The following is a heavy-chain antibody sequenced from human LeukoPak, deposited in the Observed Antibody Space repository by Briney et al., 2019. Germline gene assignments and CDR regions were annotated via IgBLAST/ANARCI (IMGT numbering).Heavy chain of an antibody. CDR3: ARVGDIVVVPAAVYFDY. J-gene: IGHJ4*02. Sequence: SETLSLTYTVSGGSISSYYWSWIRQPPGTGLEWIGYIYYSGSTNYNPSLKSRVTISVDTSKNQFSLKLSSVTAADTAVYYCARVGDIVVVPAAVYFDYWGQGTLVTVSS. D-gene: IGHD2-2*01. CDR2: IYYSGST. V-gene: IGHV4-59*01. CDR1: GGSISSYY.